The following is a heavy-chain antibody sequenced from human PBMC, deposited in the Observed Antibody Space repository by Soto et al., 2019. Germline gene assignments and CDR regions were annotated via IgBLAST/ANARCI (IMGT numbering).Heavy chain of an antibody. J-gene: IGHJ3*02. CDR2: ISSSSSYI. Sequence: PGGSLRLSWAASGFTFSSDSMNWVRQAPGKGLEWVSSISSSSSYIYYADSVKGRFTISRDNAKNSLYLQMNSLRAEDTAVYYCARWVTYYYGSGSRTTTNAFDIWSQGTMVTVSS. V-gene: IGHV3-21*01. CDR3: ARWVTYYYGSGSRTTTNAFDI. CDR1: GFTFSSDS. D-gene: IGHD3-10*01.